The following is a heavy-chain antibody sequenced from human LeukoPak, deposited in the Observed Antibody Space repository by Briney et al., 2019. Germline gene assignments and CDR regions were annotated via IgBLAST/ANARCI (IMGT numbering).Heavy chain of an antibody. CDR3: AKDGCTNGVCPPHNY. V-gene: IGHV3-30*02. CDR2: IRYDGSNK. Sequence: GGSLRLSCAASGFTFSSYGMHWVRQAPGKGLEWVAFIRYDGSNKYYADSVKGRFTISRDNSKNTLYLQMNSLRAEDTAVYYCAKDGCTNGVCPPHNYWGRGTLVTVSS. D-gene: IGHD2-8*01. CDR1: GFTFSSYG. J-gene: IGHJ4*02.